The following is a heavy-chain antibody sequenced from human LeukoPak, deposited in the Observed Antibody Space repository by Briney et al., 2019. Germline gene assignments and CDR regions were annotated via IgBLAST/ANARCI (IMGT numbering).Heavy chain of an antibody. D-gene: IGHD2-2*01. CDR3: ARRCSSTTCYAGDSWFDP. V-gene: IGHV3-7*03. J-gene: IGHJ5*02. Sequence: PGGSLRLSCAASGFTFSDYWMNWVRQAPGKGLEWVANIKQDGGEKNYVDSVKGRFTISRDNAQNSLYLQMNSLRTGDTAVYYCARRCSSTTCYAGDSWFDPWGQGTLVTVSS. CDR2: IKQDGGEK. CDR1: GFTFSDYW.